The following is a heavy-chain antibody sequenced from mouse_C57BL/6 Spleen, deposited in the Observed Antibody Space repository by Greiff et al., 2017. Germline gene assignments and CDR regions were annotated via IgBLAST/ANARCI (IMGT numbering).Heavy chain of an antibody. CDR3: ARARYYGSSPLAMDY. CDR2: ISDGGSYT. CDR1: GFTFSSYA. J-gene: IGHJ4*01. Sequence: EVQGVESGGGLVKPGGSLKLSCAASGFTFSSYAMSWVRQTPEKRLAWVATISDGGSYTYYPDNVKGRFTISRDNAKNNLYLQMSHLKSEDTAMYYCARARYYGSSPLAMDYWGQGTSVTVSS. D-gene: IGHD1-1*01. V-gene: IGHV5-4*01.